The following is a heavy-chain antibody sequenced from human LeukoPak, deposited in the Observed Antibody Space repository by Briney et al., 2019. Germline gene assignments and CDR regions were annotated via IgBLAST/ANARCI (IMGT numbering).Heavy chain of an antibody. CDR3: AHGRAGYNHNYFDY. Sequence: SGPTLVKPTQTLTLTCTFSGFSLSTSGVGVGWIRQPPGKALEWLALIYWDDDKRYSPSLKSRLTITKDTSKSQVVLIMTNMDPVDTATYYCAHGRAGYNHNYFDYWGEGTLVTVSS. D-gene: IGHD5-24*01. CDR1: GFSLSTSGVG. CDR2: IYWDDDK. V-gene: IGHV2-5*02. J-gene: IGHJ4*02.